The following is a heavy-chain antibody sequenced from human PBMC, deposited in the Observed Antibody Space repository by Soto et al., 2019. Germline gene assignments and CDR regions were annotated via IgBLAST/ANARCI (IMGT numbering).Heavy chain of an antibody. Sequence: QVQLVQSGTEVKKPGSSVKVSCKASGGTFRNYPINWVRQAPGQGLEWMGSIFPLTDIPDYAQNFQARLTISANKSTTTAYIELSSLTSDDAAMYFCARAPFVVLNYFESWGQGTLVTVSS. J-gene: IGHJ4*02. CDR3: ARAPFVVLNYFES. CDR2: IFPLTDIP. V-gene: IGHV1-69*02. CDR1: GGTFRNYP.